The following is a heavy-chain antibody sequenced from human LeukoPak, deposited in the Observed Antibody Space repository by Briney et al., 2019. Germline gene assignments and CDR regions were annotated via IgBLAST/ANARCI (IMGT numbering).Heavy chain of an antibody. CDR1: GFTFSSYS. CDR2: ISTSSSYI. Sequence: PGGSLRLSCAASGFTFSSYSMNWVRQAPGKGLEWVSSISTSSSYIYYADSVKGRFTISRDNAKKSLYLQMNRLRAEDTAVYYCARGEWDLLYAFDIWGQGTMVTVSS. D-gene: IGHD1-26*01. J-gene: IGHJ3*02. CDR3: ARGEWDLLYAFDI. V-gene: IGHV3-21*01.